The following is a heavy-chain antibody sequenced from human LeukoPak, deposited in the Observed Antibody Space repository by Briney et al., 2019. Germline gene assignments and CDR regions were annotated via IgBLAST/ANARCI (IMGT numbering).Heavy chain of an antibody. Sequence: SGGSLRLSCAASGFTFSIYWMSWVRQAPGKGLEWVANIKQDGSEKYYVDSVKGRFTISRDNAKNSLYLQMNSLRAEDTAVYYCARDTWYYYDSSGYWGQGTLVTVSS. J-gene: IGHJ4*02. V-gene: IGHV3-7*01. CDR2: IKQDGSEK. CDR1: GFTFSIYW. CDR3: ARDTWYYYDSSGY. D-gene: IGHD3-22*01.